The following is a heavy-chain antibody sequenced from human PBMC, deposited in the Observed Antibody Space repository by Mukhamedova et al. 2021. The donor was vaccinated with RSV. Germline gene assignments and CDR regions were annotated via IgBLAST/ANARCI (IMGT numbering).Heavy chain of an antibody. D-gene: IGHD3-22*01. V-gene: IGHV1-3*01. CDR2: INAGNGNT. CDR3: AREGIVVVALHAFDI. J-gene: IGHJ3*02. Sequence: HWVRQAPGQRLEWMGWINAGNGNTKYSQKFQGRVTITRDTSASTAYMELSSLRSEDTAVYYCAREGIVVVALHAFDIWGQGTMVTV.